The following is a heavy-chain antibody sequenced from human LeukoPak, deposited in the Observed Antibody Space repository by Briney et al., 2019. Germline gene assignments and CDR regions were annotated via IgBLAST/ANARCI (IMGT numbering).Heavy chain of an antibody. CDR3: ANYNWNYATGGINGAFDI. V-gene: IGHV1-24*01. Sequence: ASVKVSCKVSGYTLTELSMHWVRQAPGKGLEWMGGFNHEDGETIYAQEFKGRVTITEDTSTDTAYMELSSLRSKDTAVYYCANYNWNYATGGINGAFDIWGQGTMVTVSS. CDR2: FNHEDGET. CDR1: GYTLTELS. J-gene: IGHJ3*02. D-gene: IGHD1-7*01.